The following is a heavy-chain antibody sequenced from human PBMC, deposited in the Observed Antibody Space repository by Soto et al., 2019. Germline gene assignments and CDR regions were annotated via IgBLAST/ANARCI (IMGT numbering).Heavy chain of an antibody. CDR2: IYWDDDE. CDR1: GFSLSTTAEG. CDR3: AHGSCSSADCYPNPYLDY. J-gene: IGHJ4*02. Sequence: QITLKESGPTLVKPTQTLTLTCTFSGFSLSTTAEGVGGIRQPPGKALEWLALIYWDDDERYSPSLKSRLTITKDTSKNQVVLTMTNVDPVDTATYYCAHGSCSSADCYPNPYLDYWGQGILVTVSS. V-gene: IGHV2-5*02. D-gene: IGHD2-2*01.